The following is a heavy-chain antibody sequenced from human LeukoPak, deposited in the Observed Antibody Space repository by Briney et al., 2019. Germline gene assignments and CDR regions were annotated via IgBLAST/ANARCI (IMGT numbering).Heavy chain of an antibody. Sequence: SETLSLTCTVSGGSISSYYWSWIRQPPGKGLEWIGYIYYSGSTNYNPSLKSRVSISVDTSKNQFSLKLSSVTAADTAVYYCARTGYSSSSYYYYYMDVWGKGTTVTVSS. V-gene: IGHV4-59*01. CDR1: GGSISSYY. CDR2: IYYSGST. CDR3: ARTGYSSSSYYYYYMDV. J-gene: IGHJ6*03. D-gene: IGHD6-13*01.